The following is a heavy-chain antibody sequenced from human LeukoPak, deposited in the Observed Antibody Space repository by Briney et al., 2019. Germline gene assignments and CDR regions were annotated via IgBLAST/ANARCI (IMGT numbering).Heavy chain of an antibody. CDR2: IKQDGSEK. CDR1: GFTFSSYW. J-gene: IGHJ4*02. D-gene: IGHD3-10*01. Sequence: GGSLRLSCAASGFTFSSYWMSWVRQAPGKGLEWVASIKQDGSEKYYVDSVKGRFTISRDNAKNSVYLQMNSLRAEDTAVYYCASIPRITMVRGVNPIDYWGQGTLVTVSS. CDR3: ASIPRITMVRGVNPIDY. V-gene: IGHV3-7*01.